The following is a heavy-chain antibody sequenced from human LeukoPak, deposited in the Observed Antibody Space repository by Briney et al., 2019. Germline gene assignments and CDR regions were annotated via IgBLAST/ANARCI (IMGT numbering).Heavy chain of an antibody. J-gene: IGHJ2*01. CDR2: IKAEGATH. V-gene: IGHV3-23*03. CDR1: AFTFNNYG. CDR3: AKDLSRADGHWYFAL. Sequence: SMRLSWSAAAFTFNNYGTSWARQVPENGLGWVSFIKAEGATHYCAGAVKGWLTISRENHKNTLYLQLNSLRGEDTAVYYCAKDLSRADGHWYFALWGLGTLVTVSS. D-gene: IGHD5-24*01.